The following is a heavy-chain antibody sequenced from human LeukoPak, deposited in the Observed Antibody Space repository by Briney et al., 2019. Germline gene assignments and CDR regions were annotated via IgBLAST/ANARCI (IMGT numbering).Heavy chain of an antibody. CDR2: ISSSGSTI. Sequence: GGSLRLSCAASGFTFSDYYMSWIRQAPGKGLEWVSYISSSGSTIYYADSVKGRFTISRDNAKNSLYLQMNSLRAEDTAVCYCARALYSSSSDFDYWGQGTLLTVSS. J-gene: IGHJ4*02. D-gene: IGHD6-13*01. CDR1: GFTFSDYY. CDR3: ARALYSSSSDFDY. V-gene: IGHV3-11*04.